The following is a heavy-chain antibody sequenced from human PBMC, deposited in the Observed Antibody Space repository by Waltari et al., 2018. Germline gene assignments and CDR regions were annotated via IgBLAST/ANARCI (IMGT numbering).Heavy chain of an antibody. Sequence: QVQLVESGGGVVQPGSSLGLYCAAAGSRFGRCALHWVLQPPGKGLEWVAIISYDGTTTYYADSVKGRFTLSRDNSKNTLYLQMNSLVFEDTAIYYCAKPDCTTTNCYTCTDWGQGALVTVSS. CDR2: ISYDGTTT. CDR1: GSRFGRCA. J-gene: IGHJ4*02. D-gene: IGHD2-2*02. V-gene: IGHV3-30-3*02. CDR3: AKPDCTTTNCYTCTD.